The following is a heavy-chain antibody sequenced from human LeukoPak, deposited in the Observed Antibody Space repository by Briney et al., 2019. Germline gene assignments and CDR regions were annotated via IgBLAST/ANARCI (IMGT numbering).Heavy chain of an antibody. Sequence: GGSLRLSCAASGFTFSSYAMSWVRQAPGKGLEWVSAISGSGDSTYYADSVKGRFTISRDNSRNTLYLQMNSLRAGDTAVYYCAKSFRSTSLDYWGQGTLVTVSS. D-gene: IGHD2-2*01. CDR2: ISGSGDST. J-gene: IGHJ4*02. CDR3: AKSFRSTSLDY. CDR1: GFTFSSYA. V-gene: IGHV3-23*01.